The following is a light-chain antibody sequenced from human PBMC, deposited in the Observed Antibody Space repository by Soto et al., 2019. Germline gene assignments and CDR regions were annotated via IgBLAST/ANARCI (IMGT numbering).Light chain of an antibody. V-gene: IGKV1-5*01. CDR3: QQYTAFTYT. CDR1: QSTANW. CDR2: DAS. Sequence: DIQMTQSPSALSASVGDRVSITCRASQSTANWLAWYQQKPGKAPKVLIYDASSLESGVPSRFSGSGSGTAFTLTITSLQPDDSATYYCQQYTAFTYTFGQGTKLEIK. J-gene: IGKJ2*01.